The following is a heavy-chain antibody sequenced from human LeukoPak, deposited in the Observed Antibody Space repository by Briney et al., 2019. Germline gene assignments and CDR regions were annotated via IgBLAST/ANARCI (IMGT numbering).Heavy chain of an antibody. CDR1: GGSFSGYY. V-gene: IGHV4-34*01. J-gene: IGHJ4*02. D-gene: IGHD6-13*01. CDR2: INHSGST. Sequence: SETLSLTCAVYGGSFSGYYWSWIRQPPGKGLEWIGEINHSGSTNYNPSLKSRVTISVDTSKNQFSLKLSSVAAADTAVYYCARGAGYSSSWYNYWGQGTLVTVSS. CDR3: ARGAGYSSSWYNY.